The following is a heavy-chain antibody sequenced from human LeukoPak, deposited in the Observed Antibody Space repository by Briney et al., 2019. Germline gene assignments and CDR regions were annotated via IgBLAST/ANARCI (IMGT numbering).Heavy chain of an antibody. CDR2: ITWNSGSI. CDR1: GFTFDDYA. V-gene: IGHV3-9*01. CDR3: AKDIYARSSGYAAFHY. J-gene: IGHJ4*02. Sequence: PGRSLRLSCAVFGFTFDDYAMHWVRQAPGKGLEWVSGITWNSGSIDYADSVKGRFTISRDNAKNSLYQQMNSLRAEDTALYYCAKDIYARSSGYAAFHYWGQGTLVTVSS. D-gene: IGHD3-22*01.